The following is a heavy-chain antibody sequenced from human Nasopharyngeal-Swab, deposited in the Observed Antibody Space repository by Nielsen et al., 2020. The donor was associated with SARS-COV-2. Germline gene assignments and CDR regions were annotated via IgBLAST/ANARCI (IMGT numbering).Heavy chain of an antibody. J-gene: IGHJ4*02. Sequence: GESLKISCAASAFTFSSYAMSWVRQAPGKGLEWVSAISGSGGSSYYADSVKGRFTISRDNSKNTLYLQMNSLRAEDTAVYYCAKAVTPVDYWGQGTLVTVSS. CDR2: ISGSGGSS. D-gene: IGHD4-23*01. V-gene: IGHV3-23*01. CDR1: AFTFSSYA. CDR3: AKAVTPVDY.